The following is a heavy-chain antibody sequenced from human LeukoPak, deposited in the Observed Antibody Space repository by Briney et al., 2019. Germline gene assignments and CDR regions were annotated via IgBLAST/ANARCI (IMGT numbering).Heavy chain of an antibody. V-gene: IGHV1-46*01. CDR2: INPSGGST. D-gene: IGHD4/OR15-4a*01. Sequence: TSVKVSCKASGHTFTSYYMHWVRQAPGQGLELMGIINPSGGSTSYAQKFQGRVTMTRDTSTSTVYMELSSLRSEDTAVYHCARGTLTDDSFDYWGQGTLVTVSS. J-gene: IGHJ4*02. CDR3: ARGTLTDDSFDY. CDR1: GHTFTSYY.